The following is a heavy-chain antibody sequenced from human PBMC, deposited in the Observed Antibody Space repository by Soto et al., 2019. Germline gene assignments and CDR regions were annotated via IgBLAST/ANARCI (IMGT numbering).Heavy chain of an antibody. V-gene: IGHV3-30*03. CDR1: GFTFSSYG. Sequence: PGGSLRLSCAASGFTFSSYGMHWVRQAPGKGLEWVAVISYDGSNKYYADSVKGRFTISRDNSKNTLYLQMNSLRAEDTAVYYCARVGAYYDSSGTRSAFDIWGQGTMVTVS. CDR2: ISYDGSNK. J-gene: IGHJ3*02. CDR3: ARVGAYYDSSGTRSAFDI. D-gene: IGHD3-22*01.